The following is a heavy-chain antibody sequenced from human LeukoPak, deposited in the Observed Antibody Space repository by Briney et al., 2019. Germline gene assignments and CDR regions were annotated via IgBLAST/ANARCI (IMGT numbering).Heavy chain of an antibody. CDR1: GFTFSSYW. Sequence: GGSLRLSCAASGFTFSSYWMHWVRQAPGKGLVWVSRINSDGSSTSYADSVRGRFTISRDNSKNTLDLQMNNLRAEDTAVYYCAKVRSGGNFYDYYMDVWGKGTTVTVSS. CDR3: AKVRSGGNFYDYYMDV. CDR2: INSDGSST. V-gene: IGHV3-74*01. J-gene: IGHJ6*03. D-gene: IGHD6-19*01.